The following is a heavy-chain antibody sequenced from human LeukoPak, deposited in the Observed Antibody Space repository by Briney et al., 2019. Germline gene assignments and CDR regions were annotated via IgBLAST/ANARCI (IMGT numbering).Heavy chain of an antibody. CDR3: ARDRSYSIPD. V-gene: IGHV3-48*04. CDR1: GFTFSNYP. Sequence: GGSLRLSCVASGFTFSNYPMIWVRQAPGKGLEWLSYIDGSSSTIYYEASVKGRFTISRDSAKNSVYLQMNSLRVEDTAVYYRARDRSYSIPDWGQGTLVTVSS. D-gene: IGHD2-2*02. J-gene: IGHJ4*02. CDR2: IDGSSSTI.